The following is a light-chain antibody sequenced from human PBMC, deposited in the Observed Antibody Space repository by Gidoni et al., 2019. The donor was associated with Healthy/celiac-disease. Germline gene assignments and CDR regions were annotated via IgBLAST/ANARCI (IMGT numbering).Light chain of an antibody. J-gene: IGKJ4*01. CDR3: QQDGSSRLT. Sequence: EIVLTQSPGTLPLSPGERATLSCRASQSVSSSYLTWYQQKPGQAPRLLIYSASSRAPGIPDRFSGSGSGTDFTLTISRLEAEDFAVYYCQQDGSSRLTFGGGTKVEIK. CDR1: QSVSSSY. V-gene: IGKV3-20*01. CDR2: SAS.